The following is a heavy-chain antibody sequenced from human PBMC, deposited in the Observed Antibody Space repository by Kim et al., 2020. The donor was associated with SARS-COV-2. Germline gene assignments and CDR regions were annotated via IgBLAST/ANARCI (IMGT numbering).Heavy chain of an antibody. D-gene: IGHD3-10*01. V-gene: IGHV3-30*18. CDR3: TKDYYGSGTYSTGMDV. CDR1: GFTFSSFA. J-gene: IGHJ6*02. CDR2: ISYDGSNK. Sequence: GGSLRFSCAASGFTFSSFAMHWVRQAPGKGLEWVAVISYDGSNKYYADSVKGRFTFSRDNSKNTLYLQMNSLRAEDTAVYYCTKDYYGSGTYSTGMDVWGQGTTVTVSS.